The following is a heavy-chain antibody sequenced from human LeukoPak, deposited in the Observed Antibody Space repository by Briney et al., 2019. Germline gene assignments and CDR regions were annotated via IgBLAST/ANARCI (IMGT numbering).Heavy chain of an antibody. D-gene: IGHD6-19*01. V-gene: IGHV1-58*01. CDR1: GFTFTSSA. J-gene: IGHJ4*02. CDR3: AADPGYSSDGESYFDY. Sequence: GTSVKVSCKASGFTFTSSAVQWVRQARGQRLEWIGWIVVGSGNTNYAQKFQERVTITRDMSTSTAYMELSSLRSEDTAVYYCAADPGYSSDGESYFDYWGQGTLVTVSS. CDR2: IVVGSGNT.